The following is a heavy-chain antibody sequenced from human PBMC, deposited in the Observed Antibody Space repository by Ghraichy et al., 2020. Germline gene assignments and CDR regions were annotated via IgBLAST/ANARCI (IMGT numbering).Heavy chain of an antibody. D-gene: IGHD6-19*01. V-gene: IGHV4-34*01. CDR3: ARSRIAVAGRRGYWFDP. CDR2: INHSGST. J-gene: IGHJ5*02. Sequence: ETLSLTCAVYGGSFSGYYWSWIRQPPGKGLEWIGEINHSGSTNYNPSLKSRVTISVDTSKNQFSLKLSSVTAADTAVYYCARSRIAVAGRRGYWFDPWGQGTLVTVSS. CDR1: GGSFSGYY.